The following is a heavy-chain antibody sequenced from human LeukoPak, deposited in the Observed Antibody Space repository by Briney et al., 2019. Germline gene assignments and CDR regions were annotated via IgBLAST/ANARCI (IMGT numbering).Heavy chain of an antibody. J-gene: IGHJ6*03. CDR3: AKGRGWEASYYYYYMDV. CDR2: IRYDGSNK. V-gene: IGHV3-30*02. CDR1: GFTFSSYG. Sequence: GGSLRLSRAASGFTFSSYGMHWVRQAPGKGLEWVAFIRYDGSNKYYADSVKGRFTISRDNSKNTLYLQMNSLRAEDTAVYYCAKGRGWEASYYYYYMDVWGKGTTVTISS. D-gene: IGHD1-26*01.